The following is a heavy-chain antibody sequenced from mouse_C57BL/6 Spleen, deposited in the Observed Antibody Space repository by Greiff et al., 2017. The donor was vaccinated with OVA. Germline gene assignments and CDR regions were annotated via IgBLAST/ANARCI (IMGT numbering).Heavy chain of an antibody. CDR3: TRWGYDGNPAGFAY. D-gene: IGHD2-3*01. CDR2: IDPETGGP. Sequence: VQLQQSGAELVRPGASVTLSCKASGYTFTDYEMHWVKQTPVHGLEWIGAIDPETGGPAYNQKFKGKAILTADKSSSTAYMELRSLTSEDSAVYYCTRWGYDGNPAGFAYWGQGTLVTVSA. J-gene: IGHJ3*01. CDR1: GYTFTDYE. V-gene: IGHV1-15*01.